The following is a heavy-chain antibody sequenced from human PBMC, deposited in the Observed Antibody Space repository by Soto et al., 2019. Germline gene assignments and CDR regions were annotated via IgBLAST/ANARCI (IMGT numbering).Heavy chain of an antibody. D-gene: IGHD5-12*01. V-gene: IGHV1-69*13. CDR3: ARVSPDGGYAYYPYGMDF. J-gene: IGHJ6*02. CDR1: GGTFSSYA. CDR2: IIPIFGTA. Sequence: SVKVSCKASGGTFSSYAISWVRQAPGQGLEWMGGIIPIFGTANYAQKFQGRVTITADESTSTAYMELSSLRSEDTAVYYCARVSPDGGYAYYPYGMDFSGQGTIVTVSS.